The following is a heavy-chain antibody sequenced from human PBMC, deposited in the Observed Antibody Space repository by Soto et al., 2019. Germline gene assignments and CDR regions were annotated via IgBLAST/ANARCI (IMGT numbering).Heavy chain of an antibody. CDR3: ARVSSASSGWFPGY. CDR2: VNVYNGNT. CDR1: GCTFATQS. V-gene: IGHV1-18*01. Sequence: ASVKVPCNASGCTFATQSIGGVRQSPGQGLEWMGWVNVYNGNTKYAQQLLGRVTLTTDTSTSTAYMDLRSMRSDDTAVYYCARVSSASSGWFPGYWGQGTLVTVS. J-gene: IGHJ4*02. D-gene: IGHD6-19*01.